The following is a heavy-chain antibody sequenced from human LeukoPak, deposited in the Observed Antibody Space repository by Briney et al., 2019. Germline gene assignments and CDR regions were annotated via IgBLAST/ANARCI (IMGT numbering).Heavy chain of an antibody. J-gene: IGHJ4*02. CDR3: VRGGSTSWLDS. Sequence: SDTLSLTCALRGESFTVFYWRCIRQCPGKGGEWIGEINHNGGTNYNPSLKSRVAISLDTSTNHFSLKMTSLSAADTAFYYCVRGGSTSWLDSWGQGTLVTVSS. D-gene: IGHD2-2*01. V-gene: IGHV4-34*01. CDR2: INHNGGT. CDR1: GESFTVFY.